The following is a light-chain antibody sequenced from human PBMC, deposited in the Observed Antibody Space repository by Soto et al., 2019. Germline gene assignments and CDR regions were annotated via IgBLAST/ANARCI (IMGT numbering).Light chain of an antibody. CDR1: SSNIGSNY. CDR2: KNN. CDR3: AAWDDSLSGGV. Sequence: QSVLTQPPSASGTPGQRVIISCSGSSSNIGSNYVYWYQQLPGTAPKLLIYKNNQRPSGVPDRFSGSKSGTSASLAISGLRSEEEADYYCAAWDDSLSGGVFGTGTKVTVL. V-gene: IGLV1-47*01. J-gene: IGLJ1*01.